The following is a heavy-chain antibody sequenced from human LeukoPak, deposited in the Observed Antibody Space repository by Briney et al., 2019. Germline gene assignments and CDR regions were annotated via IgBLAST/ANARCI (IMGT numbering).Heavy chain of an antibody. J-gene: IGHJ4*02. V-gene: IGHV4-34*01. CDR3: ARGEGGYYDSSGYLPVN. CDR2: INHSGSI. Sequence: SETLSLTCAVYGGSFSGYYWSWIRQPPGKGLEWIGEINHSGSINYNPSLKSRVTISIDTSKNQFSLKLSSVTAADTAVYYCARGEGGYYDSSGYLPVNWGQGTLVTVSS. D-gene: IGHD3-22*01. CDR1: GGSFSGYY.